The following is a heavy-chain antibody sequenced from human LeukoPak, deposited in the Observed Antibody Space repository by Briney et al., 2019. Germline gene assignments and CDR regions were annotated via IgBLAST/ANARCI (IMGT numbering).Heavy chain of an antibody. CDR1: GFTFSSYG. J-gene: IGHJ4*02. CDR3: VRLQDY. V-gene: IGHV3-23*01. Sequence: GGSLRLSCAASGFTFSSYGMSWVRQAPGKGLEWVSAIGGSGGGTYYADSVKGRSTISRDNSKNTLYLQMNSLRAEDTAVYYCVRLQDYWGQGTLVTVSS. D-gene: IGHD2-15*01. CDR2: IGGSGGGT.